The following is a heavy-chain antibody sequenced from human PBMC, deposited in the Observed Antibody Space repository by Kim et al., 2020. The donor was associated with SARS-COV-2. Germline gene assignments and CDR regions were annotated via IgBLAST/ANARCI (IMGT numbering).Heavy chain of an antibody. J-gene: IGHJ4*02. V-gene: IGHV3-23*01. CDR3: AKSAVSSRNSYGYPGGY. CDR1: GFTFSNYA. Sequence: GGSLRLSCAASGFTFSNYAMSWVRQAPGKGLEWVSAISGSGGSTYYADSVKGRFTISRDNSKNTLYLQMNSLRAEDTAIYYCAKSAVSSRNSYGYPGGYWGQGTLVTVSS. CDR2: ISGSGGST. D-gene: IGHD5-18*01.